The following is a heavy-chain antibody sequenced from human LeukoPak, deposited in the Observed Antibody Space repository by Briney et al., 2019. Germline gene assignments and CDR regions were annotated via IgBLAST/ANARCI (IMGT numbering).Heavy chain of an antibody. CDR2: IKKDGSET. V-gene: IGHV3-7*03. J-gene: IGHJ4*02. Sequence: GGSLRLSCAASGFTFSSYWMTWVRQAPGKGLEWVAHIKKDGSETHYLDSVKGRFPISRDNAKNSLYLQMESLRAEETAVYYCARDPDRGGDYDYWGQGTLVTVSS. CDR1: GFTFSSYW. D-gene: IGHD3-10*01. CDR3: ARDPDRGGDYDY.